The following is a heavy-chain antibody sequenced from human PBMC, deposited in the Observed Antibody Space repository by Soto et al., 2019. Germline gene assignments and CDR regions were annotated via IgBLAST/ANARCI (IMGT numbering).Heavy chain of an antibody. Sequence: SVKVSCKASGGTFSSYAISWVRQAPGQGLEWMGGIIPIFGTANYAQKFQGRVTITADESTSTAYMELSSLRSEDTAVYYCARDIGMYYDFWSGYQTSPCFAYCGQGTLVTVSS. CDR2: IIPIFGTA. CDR3: ARDIGMYYDFWSGYQTSPCFAY. J-gene: IGHJ4*02. CDR1: GGTFSSYA. V-gene: IGHV1-69*13. D-gene: IGHD3-3*01.